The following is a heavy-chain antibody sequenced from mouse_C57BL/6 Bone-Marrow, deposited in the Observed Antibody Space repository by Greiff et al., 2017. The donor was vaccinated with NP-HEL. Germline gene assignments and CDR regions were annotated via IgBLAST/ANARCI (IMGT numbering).Heavy chain of an antibody. J-gene: IGHJ4*01. CDR1: GYTFTSYW. V-gene: IGHV1-55*01. Sequence: QFQLQQPGAELVKPGASVKMSCKASGYTFTSYWITWVKQRPGQGLEWIGDIYPGSGSTNYNEKFKSKATLTVDTSSNTAYMQLSSLTSEDSAVYYCATRQLRLRGAMDYWGQGTSVTVSS. CDR2: IYPGSGST. D-gene: IGHD3-2*02. CDR3: ATRQLRLRGAMDY.